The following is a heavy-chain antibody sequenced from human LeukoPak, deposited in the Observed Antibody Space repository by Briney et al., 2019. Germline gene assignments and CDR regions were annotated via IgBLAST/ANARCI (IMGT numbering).Heavy chain of an antibody. CDR1: GGSISSYY. J-gene: IGHJ4*02. D-gene: IGHD5-18*01. V-gene: IGHV4-59*12. Sequence: PSETLSLTCTVSGGSISSYYWSWIRQPPGKGLEWIGYIYYSGSTNYNPSLKSRVTISVDTSKNQFSLKLSSVTAADTAVYYCARDGYSYGYNDYWGQGTLVTVSS. CDR3: ARDGYSYGYNDY. CDR2: IYYSGST.